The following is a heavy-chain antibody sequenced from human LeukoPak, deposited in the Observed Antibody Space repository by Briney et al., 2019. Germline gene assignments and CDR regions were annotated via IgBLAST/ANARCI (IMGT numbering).Heavy chain of an antibody. CDR1: GYTFTSYY. CDR3: ARSSYYYDSSGPRRLDY. J-gene: IGHJ4*02. CDR2: INPSGGST. D-gene: IGHD3-22*01. V-gene: IGHV1-46*01. Sequence: ASVKVSCKPSGYTFTSYYMHWVRQAPGQGLEWMGIINPSGGSTSYAQKFQGRVTMTRDTSTSTVYMELSSLRSEDTAVYYCARSSYYYDSSGPRRLDYWGQGTLVTVSS.